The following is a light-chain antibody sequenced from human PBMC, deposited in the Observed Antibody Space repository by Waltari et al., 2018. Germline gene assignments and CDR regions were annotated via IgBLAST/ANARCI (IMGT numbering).Light chain of an antibody. V-gene: IGLV4-60*03. CDR1: SGHSTSI. CDR2: LEVSGSY. J-gene: IGLJ3*02. CDR3: ETWEPTTRV. Sequence: QPVLTQSSSASASLGSSVKLTCTLSSGHSTSIIAWHQQQPGKAPRYLMKLEVSGSYNKGSGVPDRVAGSSSGADSYLTISNLQSEDEADYSWETWEPTTRVFGGGTKLTVL.